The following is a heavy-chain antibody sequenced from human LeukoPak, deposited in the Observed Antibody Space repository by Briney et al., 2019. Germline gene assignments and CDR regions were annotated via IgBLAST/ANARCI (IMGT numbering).Heavy chain of an antibody. D-gene: IGHD3-9*01. Sequence: GGSLRLSCAASGFTFSSYAMSWVRQAPGKGLEWVSAISGSGASTYYADSVRGRFTISRDNSKNTLYLQMNSLRADDTAIYYCARGLDTVDISTGSDSWGQGTLVTVSS. V-gene: IGHV3-23*01. CDR3: ARGLDTVDISTGSDS. J-gene: IGHJ4*02. CDR1: GFTFSSYA. CDR2: ISGSGAST.